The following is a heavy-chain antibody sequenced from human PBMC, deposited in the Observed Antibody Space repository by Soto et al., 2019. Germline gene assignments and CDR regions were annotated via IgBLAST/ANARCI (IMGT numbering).Heavy chain of an antibody. J-gene: IGHJ3*01. CDR3: EGRDAPFHV. D-gene: IGHD2-8*01. V-gene: IGHV3-33*01. CDR2: IWHDGSQK. CDR1: GFTFSDYG. Sequence: QVQLVESGGGVVQPGTSLRLSCVATGFTFSDYGIHWVRQAPGRGLEWVAVIWHDGSQKYLADSVRGRFTISRDTSKNSAYLPMNRLRAEDTAVYFCEGRDAPFHVRGQGTSVTVSS.